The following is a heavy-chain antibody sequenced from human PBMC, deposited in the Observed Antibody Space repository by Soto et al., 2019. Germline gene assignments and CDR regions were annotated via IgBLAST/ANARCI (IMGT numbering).Heavy chain of an antibody. CDR2: ISTKGNSYAT. D-gene: IGHD2-21*01. V-gene: IGHV3-73*01. J-gene: IGHJ3*01. CDR1: GFTFSISA. CDR3: TRRAIPLLDAFDF. Sequence: EVKVVESGGGLVQPGGSLKLSCAASGFTFSISALHWVRQASGKGLEWVGRISTKGNSYATAYAASVKGRLTISRDDSKNTAYLQMNSLKTEDTAVYYCTRRAIPLLDAFDFWGQGTMVTVSS.